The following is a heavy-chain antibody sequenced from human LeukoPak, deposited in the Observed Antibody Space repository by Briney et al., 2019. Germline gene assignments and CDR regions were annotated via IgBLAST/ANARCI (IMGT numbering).Heavy chain of an antibody. Sequence: PSETLSLTCTVSGGSISSYCWSWIRQPPGKGLEWIGYIYHSGSTYYNPSLKSRVTISVDRSKNQFSLKLSSVTAADTAVYYCARLPDQVPAAPYYFDYWGQGTLVTVSS. CDR3: ARLPDQVPAAPYYFDY. D-gene: IGHD2-2*01. CDR2: IYHSGST. CDR1: GGSISSYC. J-gene: IGHJ4*02. V-gene: IGHV4-59*12.